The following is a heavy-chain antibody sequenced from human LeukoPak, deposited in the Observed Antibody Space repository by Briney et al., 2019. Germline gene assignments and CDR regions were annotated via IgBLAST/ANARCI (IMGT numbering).Heavy chain of an antibody. CDR1: GGTFSNYA. Sequence: SVKVSCKASGGTFSNYAIDWVRQAPGQGLEWMGGITPIFGTANYAQRFQGRVTITADESTSTAYMELSSLRSEDTAVYYCARWAGYCSITNCYTAFDFWGQGTLVTVSS. D-gene: IGHD2-2*02. V-gene: IGHV1-69*13. CDR3: ARWAGYCSITNCYTAFDF. J-gene: IGHJ4*02. CDR2: ITPIFGTA.